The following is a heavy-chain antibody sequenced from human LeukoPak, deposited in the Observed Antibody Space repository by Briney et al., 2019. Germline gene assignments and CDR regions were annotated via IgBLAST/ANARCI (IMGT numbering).Heavy chain of an antibody. V-gene: IGHV3-48*03. CDR2: ISSSGSTI. J-gene: IGHJ6*03. CDR3: ARRSSWTYYYYYYMDV. D-gene: IGHD6-13*01. Sequence: PGGSLRLSCAASGFTFSSYEMNWVRQAPGKGLEWVSYISSSGSTIYYADSVKGRFTISRDNAKNSLYLQMNSLRAEDTAVYYCARRSSWTYYYYYYMDVWGKGTTVTISS. CDR1: GFTFSSYE.